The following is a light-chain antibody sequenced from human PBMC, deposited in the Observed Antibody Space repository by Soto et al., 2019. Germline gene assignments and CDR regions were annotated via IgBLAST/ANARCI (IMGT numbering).Light chain of an antibody. J-gene: IGKJ5*01. CDR1: QRISTN. CDR2: DAS. CDR3: QQYNNWPPIT. V-gene: IGKV3D-15*01. Sequence: EIVMTQSPATLSVSPGESATLSCMSSQRISTNLAWYQHKPGQAPRLLIYDASSRATGIPDRFSGGGSGTDFTLTISSLEPEDLAVYYCQQYNNWPPITFGQGHDWRL.